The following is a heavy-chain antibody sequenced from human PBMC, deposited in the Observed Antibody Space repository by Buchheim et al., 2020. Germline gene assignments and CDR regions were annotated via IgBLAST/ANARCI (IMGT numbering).Heavy chain of an antibody. CDR2: VGASGADT. CDR1: GLTFSYFA. D-gene: IGHD6-19*01. Sequence: EVQLFESGGDLVQPGGSLRLSCAASGLTFSYFAMRWVRQAPGKGLEWVSTVGASGADTFYADSVKGRFIISKDISTNTLYLQMNSLGTEDTAVYYCAKVEGLAVAGRKSDFWDQGTL. V-gene: IGHV3-23*01. CDR3: AKVEGLAVAGRKSDF. J-gene: IGHJ4*02.